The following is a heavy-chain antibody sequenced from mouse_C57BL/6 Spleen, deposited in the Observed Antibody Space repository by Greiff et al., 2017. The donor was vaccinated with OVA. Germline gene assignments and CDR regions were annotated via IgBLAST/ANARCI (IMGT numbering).Heavy chain of an antibody. CDR1: GYTFTSYW. J-gene: IGHJ2*01. V-gene: IGHV1-59*01. CDR3: ARSELGRRYFDY. CDR2: IDPSDSYT. Sequence: QVQLQQPGAELVRPGTSVKLSCKASGYTFTSYWMHWVKQRPGQGLEWIGVIDPSDSYTNYNQKFKGKATLTVDTSSSTAYMQLSSLTSEDSAVYYCARSELGRRYFDYWGQGTTLTVSS. D-gene: IGHD4-1*01.